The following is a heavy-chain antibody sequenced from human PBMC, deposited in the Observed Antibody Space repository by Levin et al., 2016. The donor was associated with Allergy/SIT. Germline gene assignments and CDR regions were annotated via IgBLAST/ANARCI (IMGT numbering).Heavy chain of an antibody. D-gene: IGHD1-26*01. V-gene: IGHV4-39*01. CDR2: IYYSGST. CDR3: ARRELLAAFDY. Sequence: SETLSLTCTVSGGSISSSSYYWGWIRQPPGKGLEWIGSIYYSGSTYYNPSLKSRVTISVDTSKNQFSLKLSSVTAADTAVYYCARRELLAAFDYWGQGNPGHRLL. J-gene: IGHJ4*02. CDR1: GGSISSSSYY.